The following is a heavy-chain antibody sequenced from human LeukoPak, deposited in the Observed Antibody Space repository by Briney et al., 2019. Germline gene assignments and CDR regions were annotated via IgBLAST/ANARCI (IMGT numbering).Heavy chain of an antibody. V-gene: IGHV4-59*01. CDR3: AIELCSTTICYFDY. CDR1: GGFISSYY. J-gene: IGHJ4*02. Sequence: PSETLSLTCSVSGGFISSYYWSCIRQPPGKGLEWIGYIYYTGSTNYNPSLKSRVTISVDTSKNQFSLKLNSVTAADTAVCYCAIELCSTTICYFDYWGQGTLVTVSS. CDR2: IYYTGST. D-gene: IGHD2-2*01.